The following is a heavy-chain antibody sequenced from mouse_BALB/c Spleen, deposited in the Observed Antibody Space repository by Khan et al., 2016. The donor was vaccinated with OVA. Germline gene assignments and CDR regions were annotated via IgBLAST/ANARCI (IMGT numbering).Heavy chain of an antibody. J-gene: IGHJ1*01. CDR2: IWSGGST. V-gene: IGHV2-4-1*01. Sequence: QVQLKQSGPGLVQSSQSLSITCTATDSSLSTYGIHWVRQSPGKGLEWLGVIWSGGSTDYNAAFISRRSISKDQSKSQVYFKMNSLQTDDTALYYCTRGYDRYDRYFDDWGAGTTVTVAA. CDR3: TRGYDRYDRYFDD. D-gene: IGHD2-14*01. CDR1: DSSLSTYG.